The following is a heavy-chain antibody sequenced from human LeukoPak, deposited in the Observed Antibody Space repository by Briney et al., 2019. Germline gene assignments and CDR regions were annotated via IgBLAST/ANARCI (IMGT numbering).Heavy chain of an antibody. CDR3: ARGPYSSSWYEEYYMDV. Sequence: ASVKVSCKASGYTFTGYYMHWVRQAPGQGLEWMGWINPNSGGTNYAQKFQGRVTMTRDKSTSTVYMELSSLRSEDTAAYYCARGPYSSSWYEEYYMDVWGKGTTVTVSS. V-gene: IGHV1-2*02. CDR2: INPNSGGT. D-gene: IGHD6-13*01. J-gene: IGHJ6*03. CDR1: GYTFTGYY.